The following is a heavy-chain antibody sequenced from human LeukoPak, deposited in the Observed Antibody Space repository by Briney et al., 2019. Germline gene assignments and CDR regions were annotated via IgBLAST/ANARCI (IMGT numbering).Heavy chain of an antibody. CDR3: ARMAGRGYYDY. V-gene: IGHV3-48*03. Sequence: PGGSLRLSCAASGSTFSSYEMNWVRQAPGKGLEWVSYTSSSGTNIYYADSVKGRFTISRDNAKNSLYLQMNSLRAEDTAVYYCARMAGRGYYDYWGQGTLVTVSS. CDR1: GSTFSSYE. CDR2: TSSSGTNI. D-gene: IGHD1-26*01. J-gene: IGHJ4*02.